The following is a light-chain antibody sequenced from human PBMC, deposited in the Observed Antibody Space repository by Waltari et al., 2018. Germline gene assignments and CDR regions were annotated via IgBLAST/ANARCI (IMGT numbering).Light chain of an antibody. CDR3: QSGGHGTWV. J-gene: IGLJ3*02. V-gene: IGLV4-69*01. CDR2: VHSDGSH. CDR1: SGHTSNV. Sequence: QLVLTQSPSASASLGASVRLTCTLSSGHTSNVIAWHQQQPEKGPRYLMKVHSDGSHTKGDAIPVRFSGSSSGSERYLPISSLQSEDESDYDCQSGGHGTWVFGGGTKLTVL.